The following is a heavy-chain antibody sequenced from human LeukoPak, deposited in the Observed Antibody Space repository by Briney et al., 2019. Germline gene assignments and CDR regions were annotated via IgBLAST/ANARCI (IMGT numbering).Heavy chain of an antibody. D-gene: IGHD1-26*01. V-gene: IGHV4-61*02. CDR2: IYAGGRS. CDR3: ARDALGGMDV. J-gene: IGHJ6*02. Sequence: SQTLSLTCTVSNVSISSGSHYWNWIRQPAGKGLEWIGRIYAGGRSNYNPSLRSRVTISVDTSKNQFSLRLSSVTAADTAVYYCARDALGGMDVWGQGTTVTVSS. CDR1: NVSISSGSHY.